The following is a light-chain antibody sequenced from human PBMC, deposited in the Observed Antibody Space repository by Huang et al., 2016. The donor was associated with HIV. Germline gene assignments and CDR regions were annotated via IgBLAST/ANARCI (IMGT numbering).Light chain of an antibody. CDR2: GAS. J-gene: IGKJ1*01. Sequence: IVMTQSPVTLSVSPGERAALSCRAGPSIKSNLAWYHQKPGQAPRLLIYGASTRATGVPARFSGSGSGTEFTLTINNLQSDDFAVYYCQQYDYWPPVTFGQGTKV. CDR1: PSIKSN. CDR3: QQYDYWPPVT. V-gene: IGKV3-15*01.